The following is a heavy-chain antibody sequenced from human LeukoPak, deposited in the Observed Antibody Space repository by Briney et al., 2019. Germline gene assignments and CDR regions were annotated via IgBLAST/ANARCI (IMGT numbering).Heavy chain of an antibody. D-gene: IGHD2-8*01. CDR1: GYTFIGYY. CDR2: INPNSGGT. CDR3: ATSVLSVPDY. Sequence: GASVKVSCKASGYTFIGYYIHWVRQAPGQGLEWMGWINPNSGGTNYAQNFQGRVTMTRDTSITTAYMELNSLKSDDTVVYYCATSVLSVPDYWGQGTLVTVSS. V-gene: IGHV1-2*02. J-gene: IGHJ4*02.